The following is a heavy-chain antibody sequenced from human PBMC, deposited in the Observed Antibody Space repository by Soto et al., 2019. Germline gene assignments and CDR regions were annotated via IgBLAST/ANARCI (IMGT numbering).Heavy chain of an antibody. V-gene: IGHV4-59*12. Sequence: SETLSLTCTVSGGSISSYYWSWIRQPPGKGLEWIGYIYYSGSTNYNPSLKSRVTISVDTSKNQFSLKLSSVTAADTAVYYCARDLTDGYSGYDLSPVGYWGQGTLVTVSS. CDR1: GGSISSYY. CDR3: ARDLTDGYSGYDLSPVGY. D-gene: IGHD5-12*01. J-gene: IGHJ4*02. CDR2: IYYSGST.